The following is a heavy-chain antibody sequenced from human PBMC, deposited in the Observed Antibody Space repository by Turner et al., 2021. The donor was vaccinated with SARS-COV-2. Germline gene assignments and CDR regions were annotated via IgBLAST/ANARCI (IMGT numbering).Heavy chain of an antibody. CDR2: IISSGSFI. Sequence: EVQLVESGGGLVKPGGSLRLSCAASGFTFSNYGMNWVRQAPGKGLEWVSSIISSGSFIYYADSVKGRFTISRDDAKNSLYLQMNSLRAEDTAVYYCARDSTPYYYDTSGYYYGSDYFDYWGQGTLVTVSS. CDR1: GFTFSNYG. V-gene: IGHV3-21*01. D-gene: IGHD3-22*01. CDR3: ARDSTPYYYDTSGYYYGSDYFDY. J-gene: IGHJ4*02.